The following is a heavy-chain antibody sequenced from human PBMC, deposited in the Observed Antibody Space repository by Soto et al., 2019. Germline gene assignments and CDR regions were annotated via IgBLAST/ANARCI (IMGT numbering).Heavy chain of an antibody. CDR2: IYSGGST. V-gene: IGHV3-66*01. CDR1: GFTVSSNY. D-gene: IGHD3-10*01. Sequence: EVQLVESGGGLVQPGGSLRLSCAASGFTVSSNYMRWVRQAPGKGLEWVSVIYSGGSTYYADSVKGRFTISRDNSKNTLYLQMNSLRAEDTAVYYCARGGAYYLSPYYYYGMDVWGQGTTVTVSS. CDR3: ARGGAYYLSPYYYYGMDV. J-gene: IGHJ6*02.